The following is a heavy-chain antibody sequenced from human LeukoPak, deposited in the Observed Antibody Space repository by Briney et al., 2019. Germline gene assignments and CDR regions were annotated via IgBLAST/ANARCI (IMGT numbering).Heavy chain of an antibody. CDR3: ARVFRWSQPAYYYYYYLDV. Sequence: SETPSLTCAVYGGSFRGYYWRWIRQPPGKGLEWIGEINQSGSTNYNPSLKSRVTISVDTSKNEFSLKLSSVTAGDPAVYYCARVFRWSQPAYYYYYYLDVWGKGTTVTVSS. D-gene: IGHD2-15*01. CDR2: INQSGST. V-gene: IGHV4-34*01. J-gene: IGHJ6*03. CDR1: GGSFRGYY.